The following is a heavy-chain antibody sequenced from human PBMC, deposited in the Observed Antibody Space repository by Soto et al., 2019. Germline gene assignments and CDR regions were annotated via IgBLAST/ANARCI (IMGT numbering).Heavy chain of an antibody. V-gene: IGHV1-18*01. Sequence: QVQLVQSGGEVKKPGASVKVSCKASGYTFTSYGISWVRQAPGQGLEGMGRISAYNGNTNYAQKLQGRVTMTTDTAARTAYMELRSLRSDDTAVYYCARVVGALGHWFDPWGQGTLVTVSS. CDR1: GYTFTSYG. CDR3: ARVVGALGHWFDP. D-gene: IGHD1-26*01. J-gene: IGHJ5*02. CDR2: ISAYNGNT.